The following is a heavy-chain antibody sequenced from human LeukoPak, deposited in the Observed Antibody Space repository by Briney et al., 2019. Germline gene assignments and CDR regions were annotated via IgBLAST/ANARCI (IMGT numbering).Heavy chain of an antibody. J-gene: IGHJ4*02. Sequence: GGSLRLSCAASGFTFSNYVRRWVRQAPGKGLEWVSWIRGRGGSTDYPHSLTCRFTISRDNSKNTLYLQMNSLRAEDTAVYYCAKVVGMCDYWGQGTLVTVSS. CDR2: IRGRGGST. V-gene: IGHV3-23*01. CDR3: AKVVGMCDY. CDR1: GFTFSNYV. D-gene: IGHD2-21*01.